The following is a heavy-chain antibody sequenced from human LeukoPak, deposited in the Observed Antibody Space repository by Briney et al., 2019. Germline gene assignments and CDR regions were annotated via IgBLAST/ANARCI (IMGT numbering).Heavy chain of an antibody. CDR1: GFTFSRYW. V-gene: IGHV3-74*01. J-gene: IGHJ4*02. CDR2: INTDGSTT. CDR3: ARGAGVTNYDF. D-gene: IGHD2-21*02. Sequence: GGSLRLSCAASGFTFSRYWMHWVRQAPGKGLVWVSRINTDGSTTTYADSVKGRFTISRDNAKNTLYLQMNSLRAEDTAVYYCARGAGVTNYDFWGQGTLVTVSS.